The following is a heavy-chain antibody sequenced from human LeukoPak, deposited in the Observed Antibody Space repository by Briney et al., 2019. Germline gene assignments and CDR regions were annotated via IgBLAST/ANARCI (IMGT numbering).Heavy chain of an antibody. V-gene: IGHV1-18*01. CDR3: ARVAGGYCSSTSCYGGWFDP. CDR1: GYTFTSYG. D-gene: IGHD2-2*01. J-gene: IGHJ5*02. Sequence: ASVKVSCKASGYTFTSYGISWVRQAPGQGLERMGWISAYNGNTNYAQKLQGRVTMTTDTSTSTAYMELRSLRSDDTAVYYCARVAGGYCSSTSCYGGWFDPWGQGTLVTVSS. CDR2: ISAYNGNT.